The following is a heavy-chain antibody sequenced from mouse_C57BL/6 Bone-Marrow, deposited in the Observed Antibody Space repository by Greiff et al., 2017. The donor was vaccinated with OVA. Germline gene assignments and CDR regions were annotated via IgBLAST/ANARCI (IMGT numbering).Heavy chain of an antibody. D-gene: IGHD2-4*01. CDR1: GYTFTSYD. CDR3: AAIYYDYDDAMDY. Sequence: QVHVKQSGPELVKPGASVKLSCKASGYTFTSYDINWVKQRPGQGLEWIGWIYPRDGSTKYNEKLKGKATLTVDTSSSTAYMELHSLTSEDSAVYFCAAIYYDYDDAMDYWGQGTSVTVSS. J-gene: IGHJ4*01. V-gene: IGHV1-85*01. CDR2: IYPRDGST.